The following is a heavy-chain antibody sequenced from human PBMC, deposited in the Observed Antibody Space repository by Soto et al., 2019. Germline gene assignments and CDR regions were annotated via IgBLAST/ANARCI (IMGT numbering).Heavy chain of an antibody. J-gene: IGHJ6*02. D-gene: IGHD6-6*01. CDR3: SNSPTSAPRADDYYYGMDV. CDR2: ISYDVSNT. V-gene: IGHV3-30*18. Sequence: GRSLRLSCAASGCTFSSYGMHWVRQAPGKGLEWVSVISYDVSNTYYADSVKGRFTISRDNDKNTLNLKMDRLRGEDTDVYDCSNSPTSAPRADDYYYGMDVWGQGTTVTVSS. CDR1: GCTFSSYG.